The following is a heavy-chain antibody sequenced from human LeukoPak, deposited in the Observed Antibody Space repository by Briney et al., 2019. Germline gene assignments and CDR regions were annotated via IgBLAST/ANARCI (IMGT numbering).Heavy chain of an antibody. CDR3: ARGHWAGIVGATDY. CDR1: GGTFSSYA. J-gene: IGHJ4*02. V-gene: IGHV1-8*02. D-gene: IGHD1-26*01. CDR2: MNPNSGNT. Sequence: ASVKVSCKASGGTFSSYAINWVRQAPGQGLEWMGWMNPNSGNTGYAQKFQGRVAMTRNTSISTAYMELSSLRSEDTAVYYCARGHWAGIVGATDYWGQGTLVTVSS.